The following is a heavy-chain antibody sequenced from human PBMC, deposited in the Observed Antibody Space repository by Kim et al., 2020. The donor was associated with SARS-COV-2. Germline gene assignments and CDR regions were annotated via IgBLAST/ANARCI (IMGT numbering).Heavy chain of an antibody. Sequence: GGSLRLSCAASGFTFSSYWMHWVRQAPGKGLVWVSRINGDGSSTTYADSVKGRFTISIDNAKNTLYLQMNSLRAEDTAVYYCARVNVVGASGWGQGTLVTVSS. CDR2: INGDGSST. CDR3: ARVNVVGASG. CDR1: GFTFSSYW. J-gene: IGHJ4*02. V-gene: IGHV3-74*01. D-gene: IGHD1-26*01.